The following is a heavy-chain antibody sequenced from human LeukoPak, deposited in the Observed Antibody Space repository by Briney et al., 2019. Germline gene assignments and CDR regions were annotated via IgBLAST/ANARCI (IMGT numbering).Heavy chain of an antibody. J-gene: IGHJ6*03. D-gene: IGHD2-2*01. CDR3: AKCIQEYQLHKFGGFYYYYYMDV. CDR2: IYSGGST. Sequence: GGSLRLSCAASEFSVGSNYMTWVRQAPGKGLEWVSLIYSGGSTYYADSVKGRFTISRDNSKNTLYLQMNSLRAEDTAVYYCAKCIQEYQLHKFGGFYYYYYMDVWGKGTTVTISS. CDR1: EFSVGSNY. V-gene: IGHV3-66*01.